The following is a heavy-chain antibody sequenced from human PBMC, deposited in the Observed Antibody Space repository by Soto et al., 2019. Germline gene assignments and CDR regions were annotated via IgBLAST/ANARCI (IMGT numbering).Heavy chain of an antibody. CDR1: GYIFIAYY. D-gene: IGHD1-7*01. CDR2: ISPNSGAT. V-gene: IGHV1-2*02. J-gene: IGHJ4*02. Sequence: QVQLVQSGAEVKKPGASVKVSCKTSGYIFIAYYIHWVRQAPGQGLEGLGWISPNSGATNYAKNFQGRVTLTRDTSITTAYMELSSLRPDDTAVYYCAREVTGTTMDSWGQGTLLTVSS. CDR3: AREVTGTTMDS.